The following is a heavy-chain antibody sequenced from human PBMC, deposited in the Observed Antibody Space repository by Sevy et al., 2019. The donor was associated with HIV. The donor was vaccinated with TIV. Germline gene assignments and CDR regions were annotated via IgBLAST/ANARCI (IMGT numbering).Heavy chain of an antibody. Sequence: SETLSLTCTVSGGSITRSSYDWGWVRQPPGKELEWIGSMFYSGSTYYATSLKRRVTISVDTSKNQFSLKLSAVTATDTAVYFCARDGGLVDRAFDYWGQGILVTVSS. J-gene: IGHJ4*02. D-gene: IGHD3-10*01. CDR3: ARDGGLVDRAFDY. CDR1: GGSITRSSYD. V-gene: IGHV4-39*02. CDR2: MFYSGST.